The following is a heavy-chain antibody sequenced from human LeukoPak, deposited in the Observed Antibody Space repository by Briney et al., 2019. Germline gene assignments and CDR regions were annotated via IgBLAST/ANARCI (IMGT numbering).Heavy chain of an antibody. J-gene: IGHJ4*02. CDR3: ATPQMATRGPRYFDC. CDR1: GYSFTTYW. V-gene: IGHV5-51*01. D-gene: IGHD5-24*01. CDR2: IYPGDSDT. Sequence: GESLKISCKGSGYSFTTYWIGWVRQMPGKGLEWMGIIYPGDSDTRYSPSFQGQFTISADKSISTAYLQWSSLKASDTAMYYCATPQMATRGPRYFDCWGQGTLVTVSS.